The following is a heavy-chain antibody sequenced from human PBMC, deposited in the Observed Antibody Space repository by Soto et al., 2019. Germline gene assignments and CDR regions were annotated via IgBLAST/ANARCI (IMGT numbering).Heavy chain of an antibody. CDR3: AREMITMRGVDFDY. D-gene: IGHD3-16*01. V-gene: IGHV1-46*01. CDR2: SDPTRGST. CDR1: GYTFSDYY. J-gene: IGHJ4*02. Sequence: QVQLVQSGADVKKPGASVTVSCKASGYTFSDYYIHWVRQAPGQGLEWMGISDPTRGSTKYTQKFQDRVIMTRDTSTSTVFMDLSSLRPEDTAVYYCAREMITMRGVDFDYWGQGTLVTVSS.